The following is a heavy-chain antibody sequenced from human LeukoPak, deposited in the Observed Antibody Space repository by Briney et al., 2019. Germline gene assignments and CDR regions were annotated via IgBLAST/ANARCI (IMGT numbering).Heavy chain of an antibody. CDR1: GYTFTGYF. Sequence: APVKVSCKASGYTFTGYFMHWVRQAPGQGLEWMGWINPDIGGTNYAQKFQGRVTMTRDTSISTAYMELSSLRSDDTAAYYCARDQAVGGTFSFVPDYWGQGTLVTVSS. V-gene: IGHV1-2*02. CDR3: ARDQAVGGTFSFVPDY. D-gene: IGHD6-19*01. CDR2: INPDIGGT. J-gene: IGHJ4*02.